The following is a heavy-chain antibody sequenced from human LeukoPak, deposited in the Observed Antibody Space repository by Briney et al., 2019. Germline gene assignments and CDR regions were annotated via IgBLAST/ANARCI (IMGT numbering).Heavy chain of an antibody. CDR3: ARDLKENHLRFLEWSLQGHDY. D-gene: IGHD3-3*01. CDR2: ISSSSSYI. CDR1: GFTFSSCS. Sequence: PGGSLRLSCAASGFTFSSCSMNWVRQAPGKGLEWVSSISSSSSYIYYADSVKGRFTISRDNAKNSLYLQMNSLRAEDTAVYYCARDLKENHLRFLEWSLQGHDYWGQGTLVTVSS. V-gene: IGHV3-21*01. J-gene: IGHJ4*02.